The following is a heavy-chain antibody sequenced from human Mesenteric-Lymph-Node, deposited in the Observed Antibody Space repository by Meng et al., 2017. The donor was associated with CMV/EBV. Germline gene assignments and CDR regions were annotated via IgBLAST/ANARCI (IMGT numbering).Heavy chain of an antibody. CDR2: FDPEDGET. CDR3: ASTYQLGRHFEY. J-gene: IGHJ4*02. D-gene: IGHD7-27*01. Sequence: CKVSGYTLTELSMHWVRQAPGKGLEWMGGFDPEDGETIYAQKFQGRVTMTEDTSTDTAYMELRSLKSDDTAVYYCASTYQLGRHFEYWGQGTLVTVSS. V-gene: IGHV1-24*01. CDR1: GYTLTELS.